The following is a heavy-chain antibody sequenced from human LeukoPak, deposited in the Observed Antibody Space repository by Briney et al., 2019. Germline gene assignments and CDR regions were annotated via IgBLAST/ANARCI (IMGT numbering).Heavy chain of an antibody. J-gene: IGHJ5*02. CDR3: TRQLYSSNSFWFDP. Sequence: GGSLRLSCAAFGFTCSGSARHWVRQASENGLEWVGRLRSKANSYATAYAASVKGRFTISRDDSKNTAYLQMNSLNTEDTAVYYCTRQLYSSNSFWFDPWGQGTLVTVSS. CDR1: GFTCSGSA. D-gene: IGHD6-13*01. CDR2: LRSKANSYAT. V-gene: IGHV3-73*01.